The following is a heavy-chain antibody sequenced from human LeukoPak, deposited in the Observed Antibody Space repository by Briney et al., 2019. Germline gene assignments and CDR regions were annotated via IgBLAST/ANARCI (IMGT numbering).Heavy chain of an antibody. J-gene: IGHJ4*02. D-gene: IGHD3-10*01. CDR1: GGTFSSYA. CDR2: IIPIFGTA. CDR3: ARGVVRGVITNSFDY. V-gene: IGHV1-69*13. Sequence: SVKVSCKASGGTFSSYAISWVRQAPGQELEWMGGIIPIFGTANYAQKFQGRVTITADESTSTAYMELSSLRSEDTAVYYCARGVVRGVITNSFDYWGQGTLVTVSS.